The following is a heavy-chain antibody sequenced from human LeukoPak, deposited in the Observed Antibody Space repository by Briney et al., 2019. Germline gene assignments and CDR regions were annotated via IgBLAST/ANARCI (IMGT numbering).Heavy chain of an antibody. D-gene: IGHD3-16*02. J-gene: IGHJ4*02. Sequence: PGGSLRLSCAASGFTFDDYAMHWVRQAPGKGLEWVSGISWNSGSIGYADSVKGRFTISRDNAKNSLYLQMNSLRAEDTALYYCAKDRYDYVWGSYRLFVYWGQGTLVTVSS. CDR2: ISWNSGSI. CDR3: AKDRYDYVWGSYRLFVY. V-gene: IGHV3-9*01. CDR1: GFTFDDYA.